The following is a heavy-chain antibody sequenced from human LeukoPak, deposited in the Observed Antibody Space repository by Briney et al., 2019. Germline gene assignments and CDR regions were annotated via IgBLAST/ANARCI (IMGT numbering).Heavy chain of an antibody. CDR3: ARARSSYGYGDAFDI. D-gene: IGHD5-18*01. CDR1: GFTFSSHG. V-gene: IGHV3-23*01. J-gene: IGHJ3*02. CDR2: ISGSGGNT. Sequence: GGSLRLSCAASGFTFSSHGMNWVRQAPGKGLEWVSGISGSGGNTYYADSVKGRFTISRDNSKNTLYLQMNSLRAEDTAVYYCARARSSYGYGDAFDIWGQGTMVTVSS.